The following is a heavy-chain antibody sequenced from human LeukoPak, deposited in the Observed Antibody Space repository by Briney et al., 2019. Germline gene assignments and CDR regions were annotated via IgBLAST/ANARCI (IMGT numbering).Heavy chain of an antibody. D-gene: IGHD5-12*01. V-gene: IGHV1-46*01. CDR3: AREPVAKYYCDY. CDR1: GYSFTSYY. J-gene: IGHJ4*02. Sequence: GASVKVSCKASGYSFTSYYMHWVRQAPGQGLEWMGIINPNNGDTGYAQRFQGRVTMTRDTSTSTVHMELSSLRSEDTAVYYCAREPVAKYYCDYWGQGTLVTVSS. CDR2: INPNNGDT.